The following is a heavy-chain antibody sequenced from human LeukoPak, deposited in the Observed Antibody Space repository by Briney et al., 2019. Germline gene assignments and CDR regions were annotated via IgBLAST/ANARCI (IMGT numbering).Heavy chain of an antibody. V-gene: IGHV5-51*01. Sequence: KPGESLKISCKGSGYSFTSYWIGWVRQMPGKGLEWMGIIYPSDSNTRYSPSFQGQVTISADKSITTAYLQWSSLQASDTAMYYCAKHSGSGSYYIDYWGQGTLVTVSS. CDR2: IYPSDSNT. J-gene: IGHJ4*02. CDR3: AKHSGSGSYYIDY. CDR1: GYSFTSYW. D-gene: IGHD3-10*01.